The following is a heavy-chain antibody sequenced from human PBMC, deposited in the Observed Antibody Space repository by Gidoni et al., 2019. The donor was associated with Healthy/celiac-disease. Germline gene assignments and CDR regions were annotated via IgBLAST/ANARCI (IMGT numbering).Heavy chain of an antibody. Sequence: QVQLVESGGGVVQPGRSLRLSCAASGFTFSSYGMHWVRQAPGKGLEWVAVISYDGSNKYYADSVKGRFTISRDNSKNTLYLQMNSLRAEDTAVYYCARTRTTVWRAYFDYWGQGTLVTVSS. V-gene: IGHV3-30*03. D-gene: IGHD4-4*01. CDR2: ISYDGSNK. J-gene: IGHJ4*02. CDR1: GFTFSSYG. CDR3: ARTRTTVWRAYFDY.